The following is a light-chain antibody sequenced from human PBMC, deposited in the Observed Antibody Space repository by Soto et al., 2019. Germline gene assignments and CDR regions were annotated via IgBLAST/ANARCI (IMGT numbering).Light chain of an antibody. V-gene: IGLV2-23*01. Sequence: QSVLTQPASVSGSPGQSITISCTGVSSDVGNYNLASWYQQHPAKAPKLIIYEDDTRPSGVSNRFSGSKSGDTASLTISGLQAEDEADYYCCSYLGSSTVFGGGTQLTVL. CDR3: CSYLGSSTV. CDR2: EDD. CDR1: SSDVGNYNL. J-gene: IGLJ7*01.